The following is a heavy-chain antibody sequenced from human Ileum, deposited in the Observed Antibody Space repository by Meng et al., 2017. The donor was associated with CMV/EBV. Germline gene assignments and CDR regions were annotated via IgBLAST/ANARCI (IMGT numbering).Heavy chain of an antibody. Sequence: ASVKVSCKASGYAFTGYYLHWVRQAPGQGLEWMGWINPSSGGTNFAQKFQDRVTLTRDTSISTAYMELSRLRSDDTAVYYCAREGPRSGGNDYWGQGTLVTVSS. CDR3: AREGPRSGGNDY. CDR2: INPSSGGT. D-gene: IGHD2-15*01. V-gene: IGHV1-2*02. J-gene: IGHJ4*02. CDR1: GYAFTGYY.